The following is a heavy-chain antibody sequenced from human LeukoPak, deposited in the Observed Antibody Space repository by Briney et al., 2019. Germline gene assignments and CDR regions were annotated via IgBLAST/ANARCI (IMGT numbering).Heavy chain of an antibody. Sequence: ASVKVSCKASGYTFTSYYMHWVRQAPGQGLEWIGIINPSGGSTSYAQKFQGRVTMTRDTSTSTVYMELSSLRSEDTAVYYCARDHYYGSGSYYKHYYYYYMDVWGKGTTVTISS. CDR3: ARDHYYGSGSYYKHYYYYYMDV. CDR1: GYTFTSYY. D-gene: IGHD3-10*01. J-gene: IGHJ6*03. V-gene: IGHV1-46*01. CDR2: INPSGGST.